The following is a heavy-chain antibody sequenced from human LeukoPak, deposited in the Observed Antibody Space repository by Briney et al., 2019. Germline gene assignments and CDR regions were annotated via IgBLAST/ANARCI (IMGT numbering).Heavy chain of an antibody. J-gene: IGHJ4*02. D-gene: IGHD4-11*01. CDR2: ISGSGVTT. CDR3: AKDQLTTVTTSFDY. Sequence: GGSLRLXCAASGFTFSNYAMSWVRQAPGKELEWVSAISGSGVTTYYADSVKGRFTISRDNPKNTLYLQMNSLRAEDTAVYYCAKDQLTTVTTSFDYWGQGTLVTVSS. V-gene: IGHV3-23*01. CDR1: GFTFSNYA.